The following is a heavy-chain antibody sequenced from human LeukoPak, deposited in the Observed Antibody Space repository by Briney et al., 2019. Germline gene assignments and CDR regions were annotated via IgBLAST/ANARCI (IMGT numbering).Heavy chain of an antibody. Sequence: GGSLRLSCAASGFTFSSYSMNWVRQAPGKGLEWVSYISSSSSTIYYADSVKGRFTISRDNAKNSLYLQMNSLRAEDTAVYYCARDQATVTTVLYYYYYYMDVWGKGTTVTVSS. J-gene: IGHJ6*03. CDR2: ISSSSSTI. V-gene: IGHV3-48*01. D-gene: IGHD4-17*01. CDR1: GFTFSSYS. CDR3: ARDQATVTTVLYYYYYYMDV.